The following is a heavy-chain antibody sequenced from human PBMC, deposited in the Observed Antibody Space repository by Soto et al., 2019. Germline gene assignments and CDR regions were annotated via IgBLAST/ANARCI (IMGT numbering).Heavy chain of an antibody. Sequence: GGSLRLSCAASGFTFSSYGMHWVRQAPGKGLEWVAVIWYDGSNKYYADSVKGRFTISRDNSKNTLYLQMNSLRAEDTAVYYCARDSYYDFWSGYYTGFDYWGQGTLVTVSS. CDR2: IWYDGSNK. V-gene: IGHV3-33*01. CDR3: ARDSYYDFWSGYYTGFDY. CDR1: GFTFSSYG. J-gene: IGHJ4*02. D-gene: IGHD3-3*01.